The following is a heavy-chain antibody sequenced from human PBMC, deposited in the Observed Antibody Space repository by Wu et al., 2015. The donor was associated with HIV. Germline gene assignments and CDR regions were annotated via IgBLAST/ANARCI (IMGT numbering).Heavy chain of an antibody. J-gene: IGHJ3*01. Sequence: QVQLVQSGAEVKKPGSSVKVSCKASGGSFTSYGVSWVRQAPGQGLEWMGGIIPMFGTTKYAQKLQGRVTITADDPTDTAYMDLSSLRSEDTAVYYCARARWLGRSSWSLDAFDVWGQGDNSHRLF. CDR3: ARARWLGRSSWSLDAFDV. CDR1: GGSFTSYG. D-gene: IGHD6-13*01. CDR2: IIPMFGTT. V-gene: IGHV1-69*12.